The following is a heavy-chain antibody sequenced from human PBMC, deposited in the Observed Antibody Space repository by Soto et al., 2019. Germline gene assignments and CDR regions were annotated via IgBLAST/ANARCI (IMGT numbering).Heavy chain of an antibody. V-gene: IGHV3-15*07. CDR3: TTVNYDSSGYYYVRTDY. CDR2: IKSKTDGGTT. D-gene: IGHD3-22*01. CDR1: GFTFSNAW. Sequence: EVQLVESGGGLVKPGGSLRLSCAASGFTFSNAWMNWVRQAPGKGLEWVGRIKSKTDGGTTDYAAPVKGRFTISRDDSKNTLYLQMNSLKTEDTAVYYCTTVNYDSSGYYYVRTDYWGQGTLVTVSS. J-gene: IGHJ4*02.